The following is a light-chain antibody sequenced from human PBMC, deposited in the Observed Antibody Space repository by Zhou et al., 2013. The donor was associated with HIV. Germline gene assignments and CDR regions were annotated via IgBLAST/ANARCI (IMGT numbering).Light chain of an antibody. V-gene: IGKV3-11*01. J-gene: IGKJ2*01. CDR2: DAS. CDR3: QQRSNWPGT. CDR1: QSVSSY. Sequence: EIVLTQSPATLSLTPGETATLSCRASQSVSSYLAWYQQKPGQPPRLLIYDASNRATGIPARFSGSGSGTDFTLAISSLEPEDFAVYYCQQRSNWPGTFGQGTKLEIK.